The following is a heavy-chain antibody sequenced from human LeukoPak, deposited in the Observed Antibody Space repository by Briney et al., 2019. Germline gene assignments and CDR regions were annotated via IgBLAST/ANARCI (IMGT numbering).Heavy chain of an antibody. J-gene: IGHJ4*02. V-gene: IGHV3-64D*09. D-gene: IGHD3-10*01. CDR1: GYTPRRYA. CDR2: ISSDGSGT. Sequence: GGALRLSCSHSGYTPRRYAMHWVRQAPGKGVEYVSAISSDGSGTYYADSVKGRFTISRDNSKNTLYLQMSSLRPDDSAVYYCVSIGRYYYYSWGQGTLVTVSS. CDR3: VSIGRYYYYS.